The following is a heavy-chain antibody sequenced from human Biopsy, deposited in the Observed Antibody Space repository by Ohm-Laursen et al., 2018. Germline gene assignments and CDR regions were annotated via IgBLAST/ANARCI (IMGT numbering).Heavy chain of an antibody. V-gene: IGHV4-59*07. D-gene: IGHD2/OR15-2a*01. CDR1: GGSISSDY. Sequence: SHTLSLTCTVSGGSISSDYWSWLRQTPGQGLEWIGNLYYSGSTNYNPSLKSRVTISVDTSKNQFSLRLNSVTAADTAVYYCARATNSTGWPYYYFYGMDVWGQGTTVTVSS. J-gene: IGHJ6*02. CDR2: LYYSGST. CDR3: ARATNSTGWPYYYFYGMDV.